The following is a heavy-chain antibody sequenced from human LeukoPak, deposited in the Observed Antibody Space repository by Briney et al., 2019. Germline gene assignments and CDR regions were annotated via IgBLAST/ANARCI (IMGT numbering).Heavy chain of an antibody. J-gene: IGHJ4*02. CDR1: GVTFRSYP. D-gene: IGHD5-18*01. CDR3: VCQESGYSHGYGY. V-gene: IGHV3-64D*09. CDR2: ISDNGGST. Sequence: GGSLRLSCSASGVTFRSYPMRWVRQAPGKGLEYGSAISDNGGSTYYADSVKGRFASAGDNSMNKLYLQMTSLRPDDTAVYYCVCQESGYSHGYGYWGQGTLVTVSS.